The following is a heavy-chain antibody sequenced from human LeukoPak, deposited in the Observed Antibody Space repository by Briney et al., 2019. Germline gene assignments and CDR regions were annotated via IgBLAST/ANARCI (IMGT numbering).Heavy chain of an antibody. Sequence: SETLSLTCTVSGGSVSSGSYYWSWIRQPPGKGLEWIGYIYYSGSTNYNPSLKSRVTISVDTSKNQFSLKLSSVTAADTAVYYCASTRGLLGELSWGQGTLVTVSS. CDR2: IYYSGST. CDR3: ASTRGLLGELS. J-gene: IGHJ5*02. CDR1: GGSVSSGSYY. V-gene: IGHV4-61*01. D-gene: IGHD3-10*01.